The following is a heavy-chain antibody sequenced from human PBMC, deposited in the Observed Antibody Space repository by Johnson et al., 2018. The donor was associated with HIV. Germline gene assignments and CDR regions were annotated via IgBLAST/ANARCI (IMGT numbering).Heavy chain of an antibody. J-gene: IGHJ3*02. V-gene: IGHV3-30-3*01. CDR1: GFTFSSYA. D-gene: IGHD1-1*01. CDR3: AREGTLGAFDI. CDR2: ISYDGSNK. Sequence: QVQLVESGGGVVQPGRSLRLSCAASGFTFSSYAMHWVRQAPGKGLEWVAVISYDGSNKYYADSVKGRFTISRDNSKNTLYLQINSLRAEDTAVYYCAREGTLGAFDIWGQGTMVTVSS.